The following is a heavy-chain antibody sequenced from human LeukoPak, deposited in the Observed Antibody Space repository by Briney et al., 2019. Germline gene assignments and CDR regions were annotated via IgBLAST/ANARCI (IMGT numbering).Heavy chain of an antibody. CDR3: TTGTFDNSGYYYNYYYYYGMGV. J-gene: IGHJ6*02. D-gene: IGHD3-22*01. CDR1: GFTFSNAW. V-gene: IGHV3-15*01. CDR2: IKSKTDGGTT. Sequence: GGSLRLSCAASGFTFSNAWMSWVRQAPGKGLEWVGRIKSKTDGGTTDYAAPVKGRFTISRDDSKNTLYLQMNSLKTEDTAVYYCTTGTFDNSGYYYNYYYYYGMGVWGQGTTVTVSS.